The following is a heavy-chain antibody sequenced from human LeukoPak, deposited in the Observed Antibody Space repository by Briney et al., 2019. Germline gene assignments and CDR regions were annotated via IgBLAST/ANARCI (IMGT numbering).Heavy chain of an antibody. CDR2: IWYDGSNK. Sequence: GGSLRLSCAASGFTFSSYGMHWVRQAPGKGLEWVAVIWYDGSNKYYADSVKGRFTISRDNSKNTLYLQMNSLRAEDTAVYYCAKDLGEGAYSYGWDAFDICGQGTMVTVSS. CDR3: AKDLGEGAYSYGWDAFDI. D-gene: IGHD5-18*01. CDR1: GFTFSSYG. V-gene: IGHV3-33*06. J-gene: IGHJ3*02.